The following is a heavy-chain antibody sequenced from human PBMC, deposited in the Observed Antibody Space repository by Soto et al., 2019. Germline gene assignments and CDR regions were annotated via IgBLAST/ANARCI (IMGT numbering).Heavy chain of an antibody. V-gene: IGHV3-23*01. J-gene: IGHJ1*01. CDR2: ISGSGGST. CDR3: AKDKGYCSGGSCYYAEYFQH. D-gene: IGHD2-15*01. Sequence: WGSLRLSCAASGFTFSSYAMSWVRQAPGKGLEWVSAISGSGGSTYYADSVKGRFTISRDNSKNTLYLQMNSLRAEDTAVYYCAKDKGYCSGGSCYYAEYFQHWGQGTLVTVSS. CDR1: GFTFSSYA.